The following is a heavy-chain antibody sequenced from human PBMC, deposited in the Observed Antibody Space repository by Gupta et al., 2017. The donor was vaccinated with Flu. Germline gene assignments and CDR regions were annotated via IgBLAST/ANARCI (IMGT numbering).Heavy chain of an antibody. Sequence: GCIRQPPGKGLDWIASINYSGRTYYNSSLNSRLTISADTSKIQFSVKLNSVTAADTAVYYCARRGILGGGWDWGQGTRVTVFS. CDR2: INYSGRT. J-gene: IGHJ4*02. V-gene: IGHV4-39*01. CDR3: ARRGILGGGWD. D-gene: IGHD2-15*01.